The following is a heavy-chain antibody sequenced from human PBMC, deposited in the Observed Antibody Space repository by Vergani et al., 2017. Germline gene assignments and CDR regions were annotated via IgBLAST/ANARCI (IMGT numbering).Heavy chain of an antibody. V-gene: IGHV1-69*12. J-gene: IGHJ3*02. CDR1: GGTFSSYA. CDR3: AGFRERSTVTTEDAFDI. CDR2: IIPIFGTA. Sequence: QVQLVQSGAEVKKPGSSVKVSCKASGGTFSSYAISWVRQAPGQGLEWMGGIIPIFGTANYAQKFQGRVTITADESTSTAYMELSSLRSEDTAVYYCAGFRERSTVTTEDAFDIWGQGTMVTVSS. D-gene: IGHD4-17*01.